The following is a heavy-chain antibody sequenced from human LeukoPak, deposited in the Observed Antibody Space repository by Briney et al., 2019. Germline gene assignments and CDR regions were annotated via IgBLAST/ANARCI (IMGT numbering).Heavy chain of an antibody. Sequence: ASVKVSCKVSGYTLTELSMHWVRQAPGKGLEWTGGFDPEDGETIYAQKFQGRVTMTEDTSTDTAYMELSSLRSEDTAVYYCATDHRYCSSTSCNYWGQGTLVTVSS. D-gene: IGHD2-2*01. CDR2: FDPEDGET. J-gene: IGHJ4*02. CDR3: ATDHRYCSSTSCNY. CDR1: GYTLTELS. V-gene: IGHV1-24*01.